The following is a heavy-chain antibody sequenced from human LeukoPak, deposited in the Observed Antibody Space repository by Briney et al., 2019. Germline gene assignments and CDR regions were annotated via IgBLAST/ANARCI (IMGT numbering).Heavy chain of an antibody. CDR2: IYSGGSS. J-gene: IGHJ4*02. CDR3: ARLPTGDY. CDR1: GFTVSSTY. Sequence: PGRSLRLSCAAAGFTVSSTYMSWVRQAPGKGLAWVSVIYSGGSSYYADSVKGRFTISRDNSKTTLYLQMNSLRVEDTAVYYCARLPTGDYWGQGTLVTVSS. D-gene: IGHD1-1*01. V-gene: IGHV3-53*01.